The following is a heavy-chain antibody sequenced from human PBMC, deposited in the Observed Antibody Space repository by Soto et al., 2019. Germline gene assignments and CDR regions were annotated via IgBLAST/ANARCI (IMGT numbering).Heavy chain of an antibody. V-gene: IGHV3-53*01. Sequence: GGSLRLSCAASGFTVSSNYMSWVRQAPGKGLEWVSVIYSGGSTYYADSVKGRFTISRDNSKNTLYLQMNSLRAEDTAVYYCARSSNSIAAAGTGFDYWGQGTLVTVPQ. CDR1: GFTVSSNY. CDR3: ARSSNSIAAAGTGFDY. CDR2: IYSGGST. J-gene: IGHJ4*02. D-gene: IGHD6-13*01.